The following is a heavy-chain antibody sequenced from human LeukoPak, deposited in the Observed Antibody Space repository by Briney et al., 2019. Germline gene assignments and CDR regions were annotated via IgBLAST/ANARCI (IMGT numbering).Heavy chain of an antibody. D-gene: IGHD1-1*01. CDR2: IYTSGST. V-gene: IGHV4-4*09. CDR1: GGSISSYY. J-gene: IGHJ4*02. CDR3: ARGAGQEYYFDY. Sequence: SETLSLTCTVSGGSISSYYWSWIRQPPGKGLEWIGYIYTSGSTNYNPALKSRVTISVDTSKTQFSLKLSSVTAADTAVYYCARGAGQEYYFDYWGQGTLVTVSS.